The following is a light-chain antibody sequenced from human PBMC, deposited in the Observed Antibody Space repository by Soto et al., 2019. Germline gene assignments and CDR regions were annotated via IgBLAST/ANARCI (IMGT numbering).Light chain of an antibody. Sequence: DIQMTQSPSTLSGSVGDRVTITCRASQTISSWLAWYQQKPGKAPKLLIYKASTLKSGVPSRFSGSGSGTEFTLTISSLQPDDFATYYCQHYNSDSEVFGQGNKV. V-gene: IGKV1-5*03. CDR1: QTISSW. J-gene: IGKJ1*01. CDR3: QHYNSDSEV. CDR2: KAS.